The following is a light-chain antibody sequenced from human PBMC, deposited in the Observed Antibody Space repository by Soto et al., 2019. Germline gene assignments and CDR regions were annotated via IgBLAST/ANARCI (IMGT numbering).Light chain of an antibody. CDR2: GAS. Sequence: EIVLTQSPGTLSLSPGERATLSCRASQSVSSSYLAWYQQKPGQAPRLLIYGASSRATGIPDRFSGSGSGTEFTLTISSLEPEDFAVYYCQQYGSSPTWTFGQGTKVEIK. J-gene: IGKJ1*01. CDR1: QSVSSSY. V-gene: IGKV3-20*01. CDR3: QQYGSSPTWT.